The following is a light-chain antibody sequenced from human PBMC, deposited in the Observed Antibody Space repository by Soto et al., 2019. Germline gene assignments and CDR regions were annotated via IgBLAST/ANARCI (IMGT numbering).Light chain of an antibody. CDR1: NIGGRS. CDR2: YDS. CDR3: QVWDSSSAHVI. V-gene: IGLV3-21*04. J-gene: IGLJ2*01. Sequence: SYELTQPPSVSVAPGKTARITCGGNNIGGRSVHWYQQKPGQSPVLVISYDSDRPSGIPERFPGSNSGNTATLTITRVEAGDEADYYCQVWDSSSAHVIFGGGTQLTVL.